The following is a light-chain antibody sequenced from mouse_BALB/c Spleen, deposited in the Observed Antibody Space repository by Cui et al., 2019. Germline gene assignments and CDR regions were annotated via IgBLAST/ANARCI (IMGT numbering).Light chain of an antibody. CDR2: STS. CDR3: HQYHRSPPT. V-gene: IGKV4-74*01. Sequence: QLVLTQSPAIMSASLGERVTMTCTASSSVSSSYLHWYQQKPGSSPKLWIYSTSNLASGVPARFSGSGSGTSYSLTISSMEAEDAATYYCHQYHRSPPTFGAGTKLELK. J-gene: IGKJ5*01. CDR1: SSVSSSY.